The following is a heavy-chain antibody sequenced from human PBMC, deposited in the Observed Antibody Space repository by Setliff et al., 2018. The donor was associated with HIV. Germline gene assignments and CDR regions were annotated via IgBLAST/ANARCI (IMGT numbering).Heavy chain of an antibody. V-gene: IGHV3-21*01. D-gene: IGHD3-9*01. CDR3: VREGEYFDWLRAGTFDY. J-gene: IGHJ4*02. Sequence: GGSLRLSCEASGFTFSTYSMNWVRQAPGKGLEWVSSISSSSRSKYYADSVKGRFTISRDNAKNSLYLQMNSLTAEDTAVYYCVREGEYFDWLRAGTFDYWGQGSLVTVSS. CDR1: GFTFSTYS. CDR2: ISSSSRSK.